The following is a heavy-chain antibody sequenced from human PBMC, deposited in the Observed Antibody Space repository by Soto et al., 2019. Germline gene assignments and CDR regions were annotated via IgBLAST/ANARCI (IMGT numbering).Heavy chain of an antibody. CDR3: ANSYGDYVYGMDV. D-gene: IGHD4-17*01. CDR2: IYYSGST. Sequence: TSETLSLTCTVSGGSISSYYWSWIRQPPGKGLEWIGYIYYSGSTNYNPSLKSRVTISVDTSKNQFSLKLSSVTAADTAVYYCANSYGDYVYGMDVWGQGTTVTVSS. J-gene: IGHJ6*02. V-gene: IGHV4-59*12. CDR1: GGSISSYY.